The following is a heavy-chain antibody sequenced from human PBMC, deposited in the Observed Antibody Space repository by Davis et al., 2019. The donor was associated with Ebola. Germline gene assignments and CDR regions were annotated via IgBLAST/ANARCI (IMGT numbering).Heavy chain of an antibody. D-gene: IGHD3-10*01. Sequence: SQTLSLTCAVYGGSFSGYYWSWIRQPPGKGLEWIGEINHSGSTNYNPSLKSRVTISVDTSKKQFSLKLSSVTAADTAVYYCARDGSTMWFGELSRYYYGMDVWGQGTTVTVSS. CDR2: INHSGST. J-gene: IGHJ6*02. CDR3: ARDGSTMWFGELSRYYYGMDV. V-gene: IGHV4-34*01. CDR1: GGSFSGYY.